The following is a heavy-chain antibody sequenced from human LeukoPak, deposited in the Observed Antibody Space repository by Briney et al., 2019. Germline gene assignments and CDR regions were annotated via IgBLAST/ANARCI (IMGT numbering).Heavy chain of an antibody. Sequence: GGSLRLSCAASGFNSGVNFDEFGMNWVRQAPGKGLEWVSGINWNGGSTGYADSVKGRFTISRDNAKNSLYLQMNSLRAEDTALYYCAREEGDGFDVWGQGAMVTVSS. V-gene: IGHV3-20*04. CDR1: GFNSGVNFDEFG. CDR3: AREEGDGFDV. J-gene: IGHJ3*01. CDR2: INWNGGST.